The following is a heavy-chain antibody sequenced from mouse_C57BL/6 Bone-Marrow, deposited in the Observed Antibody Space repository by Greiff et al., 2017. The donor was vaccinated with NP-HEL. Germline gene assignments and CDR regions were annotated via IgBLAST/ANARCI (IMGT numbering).Heavy chain of an antibody. D-gene: IGHD1-1*01. CDR2: ISDGGSYT. J-gene: IGHJ1*03. CDR3: AREDYYGSLLYWYFDV. V-gene: IGHV5-4*01. Sequence: EVHLVESGGGLVKPGGSLKLSCAASGFTFSSYAMSWVRQTPEKRLEWVATISDGGSYTYYPDNVKGRFTISRDNAKNNLYRQMSHLKSEDTAMYYCAREDYYGSLLYWYFDVWGTGTTVTVSS. CDR1: GFTFSSYA.